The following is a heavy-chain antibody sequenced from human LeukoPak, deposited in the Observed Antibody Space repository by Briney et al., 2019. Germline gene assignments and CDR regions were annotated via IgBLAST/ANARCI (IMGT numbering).Heavy chain of an antibody. Sequence: SVKVSCKASGYTFTSYAISWVRQAPGQGLEWMGGITAIFRTTNYAQKFQGRVTITADESMSTVYMELSSLRSEDTAVYYCARHSGYHSTMYLDYWGQGTLVTVSS. V-gene: IGHV1-69*13. D-gene: IGHD3-22*01. CDR2: ITAIFRTT. J-gene: IGHJ4*02. CDR3: ARHSGYHSTMYLDY. CDR1: GYTFTSYA.